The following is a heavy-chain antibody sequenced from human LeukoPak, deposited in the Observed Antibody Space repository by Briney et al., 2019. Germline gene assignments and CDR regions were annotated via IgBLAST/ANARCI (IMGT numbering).Heavy chain of an antibody. Sequence: GGSLRLSCAASGFTFSSYWMSWVRRAPGKGLEWVANIKQDGSEKYYVDSVKGRFTISRDNSKNTLYLQMNSLRAEDTAVYYCARDDYGDRRESGYWGQGTLVTVSS. D-gene: IGHD4-17*01. V-gene: IGHV3-7*03. CDR2: IKQDGSEK. CDR1: GFTFSSYW. CDR3: ARDDYGDRRESGY. J-gene: IGHJ4*02.